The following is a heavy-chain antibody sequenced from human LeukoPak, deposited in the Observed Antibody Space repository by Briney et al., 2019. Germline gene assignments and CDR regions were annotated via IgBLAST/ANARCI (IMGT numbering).Heavy chain of an antibody. J-gene: IGHJ6*02. Sequence: EASLKVSCKASGDTFTSYYMHWVRQAPGQGLEWMGIINPSGGSTSYAQKFQGRVTMTRDTSTSTVYMELSSLRSEDTAVYYCASRLRSGIYGMDVWGQGTTVTVSS. CDR1: GDTFTSYY. CDR3: ASRLRSGIYGMDV. CDR2: INPSGGST. D-gene: IGHD4-17*01. V-gene: IGHV1-46*01.